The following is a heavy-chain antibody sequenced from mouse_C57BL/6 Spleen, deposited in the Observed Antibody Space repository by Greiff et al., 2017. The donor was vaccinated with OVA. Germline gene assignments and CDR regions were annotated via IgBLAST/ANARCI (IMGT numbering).Heavy chain of an antibody. CDR2: IDPENGDT. Sequence: VQLKQSGAELVRPGASVKLSCTASGFNITDDYMHWVKQRPEQGLEWIGWIDPENGDTEYASKFQGKATITADTSSNTAYLQLSSLTSEDTAVYYCTTELRLRGFAYWGQGTLVTVSA. J-gene: IGHJ3*01. CDR3: TTELRLRGFAY. CDR1: GFNITDDY. D-gene: IGHD3-2*02. V-gene: IGHV14-4*01.